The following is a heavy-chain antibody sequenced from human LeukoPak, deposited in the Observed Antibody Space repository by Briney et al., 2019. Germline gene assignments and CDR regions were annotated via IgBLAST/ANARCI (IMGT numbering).Heavy chain of an antibody. CDR2: IYSGGST. CDR1: GFTFSSNY. V-gene: IGHV3-66*02. Sequence: GGSLRLSCAASGFTFSSNYMSWVRQAPGKGLEWVSVIYSGGSTYYADSVKGRFTISRDNSKNTLYLQMNSLRAEDTAVYYCARGPKGIYDSSGYYYECYWGQGTLVTVSS. D-gene: IGHD3-22*01. CDR3: ARGPKGIYDSSGYYYECY. J-gene: IGHJ4*02.